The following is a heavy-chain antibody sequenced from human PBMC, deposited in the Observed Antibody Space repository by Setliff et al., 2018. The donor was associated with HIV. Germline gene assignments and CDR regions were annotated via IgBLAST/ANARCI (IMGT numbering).Heavy chain of an antibody. CDR1: GGSISDYF. CDR3: ARGHTKNYYGGDFFDF. J-gene: IGHJ4*02. CDR2: IYDSGNT. V-gene: IGHV4-59*01. D-gene: IGHD1-26*01. Sequence: PSETLSLTCTVSGGSISDYFWNWIRQPPGKGLEWIGYIYDSGNTNYNPSLESRVSISVDTSKKQFSLELNSVTAADTAVYYCARGHTKNYYGGDFFDFWGQGSLVTVSS.